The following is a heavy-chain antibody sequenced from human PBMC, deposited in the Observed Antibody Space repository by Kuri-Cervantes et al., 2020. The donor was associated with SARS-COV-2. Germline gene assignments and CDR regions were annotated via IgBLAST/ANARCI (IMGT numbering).Heavy chain of an antibody. CDR1: GYTFTSYG. Sequence: ASVKVSCKASGYTFTSYGISWVRQAPGQGLEWMGWISAYNGNTNYAQKLQGRVTMTRDTSISTAYMELSRLRSDDTVVYYCARSPYSSSSFYYYGMDVWGQGTTVTVSS. CDR2: ISAYNGNT. J-gene: IGHJ6*01. CDR3: ARSPYSSSSFYYYGMDV. D-gene: IGHD6-6*01. V-gene: IGHV1-18*01.